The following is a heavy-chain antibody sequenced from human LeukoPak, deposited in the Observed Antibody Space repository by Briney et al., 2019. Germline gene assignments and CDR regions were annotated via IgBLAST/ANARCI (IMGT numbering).Heavy chain of an antibody. Sequence: ASVKVSCKASGHTFTSYDINWVRQATGQGPEWMGWMNTNSGNTGYAQKFRGRVSITRNTSISTAYMELSSLVSEDTAVYYCARLGELSSDDYWGQGTLVTVSS. J-gene: IGHJ4*02. CDR3: ARLGELSSDDY. V-gene: IGHV1-8*03. D-gene: IGHD3-16*02. CDR1: GHTFTSYD. CDR2: MNTNSGNT.